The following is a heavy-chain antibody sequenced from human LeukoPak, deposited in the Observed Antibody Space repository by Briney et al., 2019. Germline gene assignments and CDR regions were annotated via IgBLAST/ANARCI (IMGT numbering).Heavy chain of an antibody. CDR1: GYTLTELS. D-gene: IGHD7-27*01. V-gene: IGHV1-24*01. J-gene: IGHJ4*02. Sequence: ASVKVSCTVSGYTLTELSMHWVRQAPGKGLEWMGGFDPEDGETIYAQKFQGRVTMTEDASTDTAYMELSSLRSEDTAVYYCATGRNWGLVYDYWGQGTLVTVSS. CDR3: ATGRNWGLVYDY. CDR2: FDPEDGET.